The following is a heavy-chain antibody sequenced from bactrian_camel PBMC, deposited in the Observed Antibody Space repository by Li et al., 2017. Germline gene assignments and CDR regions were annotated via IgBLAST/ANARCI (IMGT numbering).Heavy chain of an antibody. D-gene: IGHD1*01. V-gene: IGHV3S10*01. Sequence: DVQLVESGGGSVQAGGSLRLSCAVSVSSANDYCLCWFRQASGKEREWVGSLDSDGRINYADSVKGRFTISKVNAEKTLYLQMNSLTPGDTAMYYCTARYEFGLGACRGVGGLGFWGQGTQVTVS. CDR3: TARYEFGLGACRGVGGLGF. CDR2: LDSDGRI. CDR1: VSSANDYC. J-gene: IGHJ6*01.